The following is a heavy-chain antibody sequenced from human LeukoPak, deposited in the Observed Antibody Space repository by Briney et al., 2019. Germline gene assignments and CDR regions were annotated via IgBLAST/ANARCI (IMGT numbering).Heavy chain of an antibody. J-gene: IGHJ5*02. V-gene: IGHV1-2*02. D-gene: IGHD3-16*01. CDR3: ARDYVGDNWFDP. Sequence: ASVTVSCKASVYTFTDYYMHWVRQAPGQGLEWMGWISPNSGGTNYAQKFQGRVTMTRETSISTAYMELSRLRSDDTAVYYCARDYVGDNWFDPWGQGTLVTVSS. CDR1: VYTFTDYY. CDR2: ISPNSGGT.